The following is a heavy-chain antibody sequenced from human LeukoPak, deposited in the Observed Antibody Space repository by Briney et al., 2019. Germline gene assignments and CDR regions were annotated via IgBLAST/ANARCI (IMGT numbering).Heavy chain of an antibody. CDR3: ARKNGLDY. CDR2: IKQDGSEK. Sequence: AGGSLRLSCAASGFTFSDYYMSWVRQAPGKGLEWVANIKQDGSEKYYVDSVKGRFTISRDNAKNSLYLQMNSLRAEDTAVYYCARKNGLDYWGQGTLVTVSS. J-gene: IGHJ4*02. V-gene: IGHV3-7*01. CDR1: GFTFSDYY.